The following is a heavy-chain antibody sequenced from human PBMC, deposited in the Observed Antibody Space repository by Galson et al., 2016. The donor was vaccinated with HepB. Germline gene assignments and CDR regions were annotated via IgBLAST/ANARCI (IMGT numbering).Heavy chain of an antibody. J-gene: IGHJ4*02. CDR3: AKDGKLWWESYCHSTSCYVGYFDD. CDR1: GFAVRSNF. CDR2: ISHDGRNK. V-gene: IGHV3-30*18. D-gene: IGHD2-2*01. Sequence: SLRLSCAVSGFAVRSNFMAWVRQAPGKGLEWVAVISHDGRNKYYADSLKGRFNISRDDLKSTLFLQMNNLRPEDTAFYFCAKDGKLWWESYCHSTSCYVGYFDDWGQGTLVTVSS.